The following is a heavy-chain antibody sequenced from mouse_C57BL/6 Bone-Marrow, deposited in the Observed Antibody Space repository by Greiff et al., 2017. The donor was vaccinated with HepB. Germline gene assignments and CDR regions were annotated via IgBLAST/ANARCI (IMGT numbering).Heavy chain of an antibody. V-gene: IGHV1-54*01. CDR2: INPGSGGT. CDR3: ARGMYYYGSSPNWYFDV. D-gene: IGHD1-1*01. Sequence: VQLQQSGAELVRPGTSVKVSCKASGYAFTNYLIEWVKQRPGQGLEWIGVINPGSGGTNYNEKFKGKTTLTADKSSSTAYMQLSSLTSEDSADYICARGMYYYGSSPNWYFDVWGTGTTVTVST. J-gene: IGHJ1*03. CDR1: GYAFTNYL.